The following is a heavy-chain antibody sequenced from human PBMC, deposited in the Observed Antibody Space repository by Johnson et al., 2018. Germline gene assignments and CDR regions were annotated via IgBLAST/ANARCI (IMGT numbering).Heavy chain of an antibody. CDR2: VSSSSSHI. J-gene: IGHJ1*01. Sequence: VQLQESGGGLVQPGGSLRLSCAASGFTFGSYWMHWVRQAPGKGLVWVSSVSSSSSHIYYADSVKGRFTISRDNAKNSLYLQMNSLRAEDPAVYYCARPKNYGHSSEYFHHWGQGTLVTVSS. CDR3: ARPKNYGHSSEYFHH. V-gene: IGHV3-21*04. CDR1: GFTFGSYW. D-gene: IGHD4-17*01.